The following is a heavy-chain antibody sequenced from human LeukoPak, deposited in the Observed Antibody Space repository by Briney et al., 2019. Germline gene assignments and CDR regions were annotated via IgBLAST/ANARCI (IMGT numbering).Heavy chain of an antibody. V-gene: IGHV3-30*04. CDR3: ARDSKLLLRYFDWLLDWGMDV. J-gene: IGHJ6*04. CDR2: ISYDGSNK. Sequence: PGRSLRLSCAASGFTFSSYAMHWVRQAPGKGLEWVAVISYDGSNKYYADSVKGRFTISRDNSKSTLYLQMNSLRAEDTAVYYCARDSKLLLRYFDWLLDWGMDVWGKGTTVTVSS. CDR1: GFTFSSYA. D-gene: IGHD3-9*01.